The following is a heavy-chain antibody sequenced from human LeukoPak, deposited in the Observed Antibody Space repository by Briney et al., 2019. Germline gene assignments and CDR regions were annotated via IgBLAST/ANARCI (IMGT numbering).Heavy chain of an antibody. CDR1: GFTFSSYA. V-gene: IGHV4-38-2*01. Sequence: GSLRLSCAASGFTFSSYAMTWVRQAPGKGLEWIGTVYHSGSSYYNASLKSRVTISVDKSKNQFSLKLSSVTAADTAVYYCARLHYYDSSGYPTQPSDYWGQGTLVTVSS. D-gene: IGHD3-22*01. J-gene: IGHJ4*02. CDR3: ARLHYYDSSGYPTQPSDY. CDR2: VYHSGSS.